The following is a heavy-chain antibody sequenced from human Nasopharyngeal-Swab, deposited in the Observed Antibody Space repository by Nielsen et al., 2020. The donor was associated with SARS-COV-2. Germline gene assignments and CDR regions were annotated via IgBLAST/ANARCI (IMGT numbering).Heavy chain of an antibody. CDR2: IDWDDDK. D-gene: IGHD5-18*01. J-gene: IGHJ4*02. CDR1: GFSLSTSGMR. CDR3: ARVDVDTSMTH. Sequence: SGPTLVKPTQTLTLTCTFSGFSLSTSGMRVSWIRQPPGKALEWLARIDWDDDKFYSTSLKTRLTISKGTSKNRVVLTMTNMDPVDTATYYCARVDVDTSMTHWGQGTLVTVSS. V-gene: IGHV2-70*04.